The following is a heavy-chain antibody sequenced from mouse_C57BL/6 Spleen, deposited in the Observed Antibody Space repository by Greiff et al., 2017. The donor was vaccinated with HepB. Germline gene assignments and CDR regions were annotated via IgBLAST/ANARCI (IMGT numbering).Heavy chain of an antibody. J-gene: IGHJ2*01. Sequence: VQLQQPGAELVMPGASVKLSCKASGYTFTSYWMHWVKQRPGQGLEWIGEIDPSDSYTNYNQKFKGKSTLTVDKSSSTAYMQLSSLTSEDSAVYYCARTMTMVTTGFDYWGQGTTLTVSS. D-gene: IGHD2-2*01. CDR1: GYTFTSYW. CDR2: IDPSDSYT. V-gene: IGHV1-69*01. CDR3: ARTMTMVTTGFDY.